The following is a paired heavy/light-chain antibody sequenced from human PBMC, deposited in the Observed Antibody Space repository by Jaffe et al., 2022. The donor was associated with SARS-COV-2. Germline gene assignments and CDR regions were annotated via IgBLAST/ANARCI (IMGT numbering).Heavy chain of an antibody. V-gene: IGHV4-59*01. CDR2: IYYSGST. CDR3: AREGRGASNGMDV. CDR1: GGSISNYY. Sequence: QVQLQESGPGLVKPSETLSLTCTVSGGSISNYYWSWVRQPPGKGLEWIGYIYYSGSTNYNPSLQSRVTISVDTSKNQFSLKLSSVTAADTAIYYCAREGRGASNGMDVWGQGTTVTVPS. D-gene: IGHD3-16*01. J-gene: IGHJ6*02.
Light chain of an antibody. J-gene: IGLJ3*02. CDR3: GTWDSSLSAGGV. V-gene: IGLV1-51*01. CDR2: DNN. Sequence: QSVLTQPPSVSAAPGQKVTISCSGSSSNIGNNYVSWYQQLPGTAPKLLIYDNNKRPSGIPDRFSGSKSGTSATLGITGLQTGDEADYYCGTWDSSLSAGGVFGGGTKLTVL. CDR1: SSNIGNNY.